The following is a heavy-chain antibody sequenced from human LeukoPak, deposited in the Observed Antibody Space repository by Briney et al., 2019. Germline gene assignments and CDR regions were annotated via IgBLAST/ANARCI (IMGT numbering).Heavy chain of an antibody. J-gene: IGHJ4*02. Sequence: ASVTVSCKASGGTFSSYAISWVRQAPGQGLEWMGGIIPIFGTANYAQKFQGRVTITTDESTSTAYMELSSLRSEDTAVYYCAIGITGTRSRIDYWGQGTLVTVSS. V-gene: IGHV1-69*05. CDR2: IIPIFGTA. CDR3: AIGITGTRSRIDY. D-gene: IGHD1-7*01. CDR1: GGTFSSYA.